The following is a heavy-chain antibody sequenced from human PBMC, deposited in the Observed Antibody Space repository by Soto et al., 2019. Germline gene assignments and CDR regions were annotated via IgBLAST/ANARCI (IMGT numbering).Heavy chain of an antibody. J-gene: IGHJ5*02. CDR1: GFTFSSYA. V-gene: IGHV3-23*01. CDR2: ISGSGGST. CDR3: ARPIGGSSSSWFDP. D-gene: IGHD6-6*01. Sequence: PGGSLRLSCAASGFTFSSYAMSWVRQAPGKGLEWVSAISGSGGSTYYADSVKGRFTISRDNSKNTLYLQMNSLRAEDTAVYYCARPIGGSSSSWFDPWGQGTLVTVSS.